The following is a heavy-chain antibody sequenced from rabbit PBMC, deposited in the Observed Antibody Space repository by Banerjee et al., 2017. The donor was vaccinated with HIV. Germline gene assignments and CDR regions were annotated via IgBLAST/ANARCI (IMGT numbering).Heavy chain of an antibody. CDR2: IYDSDGST. CDR3: ARDLAGVIGWNFNL. D-gene: IGHD4-1*01. Sequence: EQSGGGLVQPEGSLTLTCKASGIDFSSNAMCWVRQAPGKGPEWIASIYDSDGSTYYASWAKGRFTISKTSSTTVTLQVTSLTAADTATYFCARDLAGVIGWNFNLWGPGTLVPVS. V-gene: IGHV1S47*01. CDR1: GIDFSSNA. J-gene: IGHJ4*01.